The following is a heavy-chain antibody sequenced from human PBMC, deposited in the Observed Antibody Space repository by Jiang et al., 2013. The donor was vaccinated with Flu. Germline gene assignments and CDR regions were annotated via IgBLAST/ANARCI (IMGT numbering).Heavy chain of an antibody. CDR1: GYTFTSYG. J-gene: IGHJ3*02. D-gene: IGHD1-26*01. CDR3: ARVIGGNVGATMGLAFDI. CDR2: ISAYNGNT. Sequence: GAEVKKPGASVKVSCKASGYTFTSYGISWVRQAPGQGLEWMGWISAYNGNTNYAQKLQGRVTMTTDTSTSTAYMELRSLRSDDTAVYYCARVIGGNVGATMGLAFDIWGQGTMVTVSS. V-gene: IGHV1-18*01.